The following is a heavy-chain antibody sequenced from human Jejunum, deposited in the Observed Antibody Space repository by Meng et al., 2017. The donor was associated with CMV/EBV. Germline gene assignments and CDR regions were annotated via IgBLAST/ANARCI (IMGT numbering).Heavy chain of an antibody. D-gene: IGHD6-13*01. V-gene: IGHV6-1*01. CDR2: TYYRSKWYN. CDR1: GDSVSSIGAI. Sequence: LLQLGPGLVNPLPTLSPPCAIAGDSVSSIGAIWNWIRQSPSRGLEWLGKTYYRSKWYNDYAPSVKSRITVKPDTSKNQFSLQLNSVTPEDKAVYYCARENGYEWYFDFWGRGTLVTVSS. J-gene: IGHJ2*01. CDR3: ARENGYEWYFDF.